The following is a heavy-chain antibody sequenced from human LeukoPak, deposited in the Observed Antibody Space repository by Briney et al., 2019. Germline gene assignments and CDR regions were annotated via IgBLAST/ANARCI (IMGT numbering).Heavy chain of an antibody. D-gene: IGHD2-2*03. CDR1: GYTFTSYG. V-gene: IGHV1-18*01. Sequence: ASVKVSCKASGYTFTSYGISWVRQAPGQGLEWMGWISAYNGNTNYAQKLQGRVTMTTDTSTSAAYMELRSLRSDDTAVYYCATGYCSSTNCRIDYWGQGTLVSVSS. J-gene: IGHJ4*02. CDR2: ISAYNGNT. CDR3: ATGYCSSTNCRIDY.